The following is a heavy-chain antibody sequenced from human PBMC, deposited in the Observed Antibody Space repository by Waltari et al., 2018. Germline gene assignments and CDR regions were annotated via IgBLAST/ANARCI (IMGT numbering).Heavy chain of an antibody. V-gene: IGHV1-18*01. CDR3: ASALYDYVWSKAFDI. CDR2: ISAYNGNT. D-gene: IGHD3-16*01. CDR1: GYTFTSYG. J-gene: IGHJ3*02. Sequence: QVQLVQSGAEVKKPGASVKVSCKASGYTFTSYGISWVRQAPGQGLEWMGWISAYNGNTNYAQKLQGRVTMTTDTSTSPAYMELRSLRSDDTAVYYCASALYDYVWSKAFDIWGQGTMVTVSS.